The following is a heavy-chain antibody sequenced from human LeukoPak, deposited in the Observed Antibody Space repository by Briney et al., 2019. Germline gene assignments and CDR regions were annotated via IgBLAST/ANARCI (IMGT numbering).Heavy chain of an antibody. V-gene: IGHV3-23*01. CDR3: TKPATFGPGRYFDF. CDR1: GFSLGSYG. CDR2: ILGSGGFT. D-gene: IGHD3-16*01. Sequence: GGSLRLSCAASGFSLGSYGMGWVRQAPGKGLEWVSVILGSGGFTYYADSVMGRFTISRDTSKSTLYLEMNSLRAEDTALYYCTKPATFGPGRYFDFWGQGTLVTVSS. J-gene: IGHJ4*02.